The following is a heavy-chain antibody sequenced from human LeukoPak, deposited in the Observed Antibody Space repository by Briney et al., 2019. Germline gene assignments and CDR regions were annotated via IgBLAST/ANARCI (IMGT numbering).Heavy chain of an antibody. CDR3: ARAAWSGYYNWFDT. D-gene: IGHD5-12*01. CDR1: GFTFSSYV. Sequence: GGSLRLSCAASGFTFSSYVMHWVRQAPGKGLEWVAVISNDGTNQYSADSVKGRFTISRDNSNSTLYLQMKSLRTEDTAIYYCARAAWSGYYNWFDTWGHGTLVTVSS. J-gene: IGHJ5*01. V-gene: IGHV3-30*01. CDR2: ISNDGTNQ.